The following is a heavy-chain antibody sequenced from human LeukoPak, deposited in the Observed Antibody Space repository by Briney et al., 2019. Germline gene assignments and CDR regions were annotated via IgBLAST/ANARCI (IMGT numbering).Heavy chain of an antibody. Sequence: SETLSLTCAVSGGSISSSNWWSWVRQPPGKGLEWIGEIYHSGSTNYNPSLKSRVTISVDKSKNQFSLKLSSVTAADTAVYYCARRYSSSWSDYMDVWGKGTTVTVSS. CDR2: IYHSGST. D-gene: IGHD6-13*01. V-gene: IGHV4-4*02. CDR1: GGSISSSNW. J-gene: IGHJ6*03. CDR3: ARRYSSSWSDYMDV.